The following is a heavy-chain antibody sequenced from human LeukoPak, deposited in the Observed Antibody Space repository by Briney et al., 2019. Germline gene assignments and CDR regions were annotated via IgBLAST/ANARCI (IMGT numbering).Heavy chain of an antibody. CDR1: GGPISSSDYY. V-gene: IGHV4-39*01. J-gene: IGHJ4*02. CDR3: ARHGASDSIVPRTFDY. D-gene: IGHD1-26*01. CDR2: VYYSGTT. Sequence: SETLSLTCTVSGGPISSSDYYWGWIRQPPGKGLEWIGSVYYSGTTYYNPSLKSRVTISVDTSKKQFSLKLSSETAADTAVYYCARHGASDSIVPRTFDYWGQGTLVTVSS.